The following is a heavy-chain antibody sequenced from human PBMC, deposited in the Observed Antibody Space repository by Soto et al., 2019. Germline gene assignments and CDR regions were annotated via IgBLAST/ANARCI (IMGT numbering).Heavy chain of an antibody. V-gene: IGHV3-23*01. CDR3: AKDTELSGYVAFDI. J-gene: IGHJ3*02. Sequence: SLRLSCAASGFTFTSYAMSWVRQAPGKGLEWVSAISGSGGSTYYADSVKGRFTISRDNSKNTLYLQMNSLRAEDTAVYFCAKDTELSGYVAFDIWGQGTMVTVSS. CDR1: GFTFTSYA. CDR2: ISGSGGST. D-gene: IGHD3-22*01.